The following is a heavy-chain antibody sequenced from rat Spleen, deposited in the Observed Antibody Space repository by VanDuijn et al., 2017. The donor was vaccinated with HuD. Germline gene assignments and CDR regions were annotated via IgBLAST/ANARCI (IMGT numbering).Heavy chain of an antibody. J-gene: IGHJ2*01. Sequence: QVQLKESGPGLVQPSQTLSLTCTVSGFSLTSNGVSWVRQPPGKGLEWIAAISSGGSTYYNSALKSRLSISRDTSKSQVFLKMNSLQTEDTAIYFCTRERVPGYNYYFDYWGQGVMVTVSS. CDR2: ISSGGST. CDR3: TRERVPGYNYYFDY. V-gene: IGHV2S12*01. CDR1: GFSLTSNG. D-gene: IGHD1-4*01.